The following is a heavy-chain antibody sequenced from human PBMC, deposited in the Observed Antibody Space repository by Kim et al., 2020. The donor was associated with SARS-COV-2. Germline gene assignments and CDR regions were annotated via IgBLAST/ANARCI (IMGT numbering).Heavy chain of an antibody. CDR2: IYYSGST. Sequence: SETLSLTCTVSGGSISNSSYYWGWLRQPPGKGLEWIGSIYYSGSTYYNPSLKRRVTISVDTSKNQFPLKLSSVTAADTAVYYCARPTKTGYSSSYWFDPWGQGALVTVSS. V-gene: IGHV4-39*01. J-gene: IGHJ5*02. CDR1: GGSISNSSYY. D-gene: IGHD6-13*01. CDR3: ARPTKTGYSSSYWFDP.